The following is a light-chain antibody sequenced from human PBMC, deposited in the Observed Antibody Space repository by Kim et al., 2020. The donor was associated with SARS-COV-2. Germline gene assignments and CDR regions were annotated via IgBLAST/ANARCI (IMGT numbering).Light chain of an antibody. CDR2: SNN. CDR3: AAWDDSLNGPV. V-gene: IGLV1-44*01. J-gene: IGLJ1*01. CDR1: SSNIGSNT. Sequence: QSVLTQPPSASGTPGQRVTISCSGSSSNIGSNTVNWYQQLPGTAPKLHIYSNNQRPSGVPDRFSGSKSGTSASLAISGLQSEDEADHYCAAWDDSLNGPVFGTGTKVTVL.